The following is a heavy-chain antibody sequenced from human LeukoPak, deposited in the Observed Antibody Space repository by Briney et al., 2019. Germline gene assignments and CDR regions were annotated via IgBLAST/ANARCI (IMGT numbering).Heavy chain of an antibody. Sequence: GGSLRLSCAASGFTFSSYEMNWVRQAPGKGLEWVSYISSSGSTIYYADSVKGRFTISRDNAKNSLYLQMNSLRAKDTAVYYCAELGITMIGGVWGKGTTVTISS. CDR2: ISSSGSTI. V-gene: IGHV3-48*03. J-gene: IGHJ6*04. D-gene: IGHD3-10*02. CDR1: GFTFSSYE. CDR3: AELGITMIGGV.